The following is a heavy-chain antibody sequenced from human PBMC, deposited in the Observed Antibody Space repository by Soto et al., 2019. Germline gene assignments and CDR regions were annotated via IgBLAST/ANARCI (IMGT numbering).Heavy chain of an antibody. J-gene: IGHJ4*02. CDR1: GFTFSSYE. D-gene: IGHD5-12*01. CDR2: ISTSGSTI. V-gene: IGHV3-48*03. Sequence: PGGSLRLSCAASGFTFSSYEMNWVRQAPGKGLEWVSYISTSGSTIYYADSVKGRFTISRDNAKNSLYLQMYTLRAEDTAVYYRVRGETWLQLSYYFDYWGQGTLVTVSS. CDR3: VRGETWLQLSYYFDY.